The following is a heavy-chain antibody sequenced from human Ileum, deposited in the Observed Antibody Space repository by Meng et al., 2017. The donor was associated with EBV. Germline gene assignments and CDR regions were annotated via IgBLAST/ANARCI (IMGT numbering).Heavy chain of an antibody. D-gene: IGHD2-8*01. Sequence: QVQLRESGPGLVKASGTLPLTCGVSGDSMTNNNWWTWVRQPPGKGLEWIGEIYHSGSTNYNPSLQSRATISVDMSKKQFSLKLRSVTAADTAVYYCARTGVGLAFDYWGLGTLVTVSS. CDR2: IYHSGST. CDR1: GDSMTNNNW. J-gene: IGHJ4*02. V-gene: IGHV4-4*02. CDR3: ARTGVGLAFDY.